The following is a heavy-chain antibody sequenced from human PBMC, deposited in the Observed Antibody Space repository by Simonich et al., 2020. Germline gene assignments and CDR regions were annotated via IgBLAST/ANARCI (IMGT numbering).Heavy chain of an antibody. J-gene: IGHJ4*02. CDR1: GYTFTSYG. CDR3: ARASRGTWWYYYFDY. V-gene: IGHV1-18*01. Sequence: QVQLVQSGAEVKKPGASVKVSCKASGYTFTSYGISWVRQAPGQGLEWMVGISAYNGDKNYAQKLQGRVTMTTDTATSTAYMELRSLRSDDTAVYYCARASRGTWWYYYFDYWGQGTLVTVSS. CDR2: ISAYNGDK. D-gene: IGHD2-15*01.